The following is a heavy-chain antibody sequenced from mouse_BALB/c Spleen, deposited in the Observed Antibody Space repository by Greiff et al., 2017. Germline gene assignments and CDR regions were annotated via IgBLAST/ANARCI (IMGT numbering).Heavy chain of an antibody. Sequence: LVESGGGLVKPGGSLKLSCAASGFTFSSYAMSWVRQSPEKRLEWVAEISSGGSYTYYPDTVTGRFTISRDNAKNTLYLEMSSLRSEDTAMYYCARVITTADYYAMDYWGQGTSVTVSS. D-gene: IGHD1-2*01. V-gene: IGHV5-9-4*01. CDR1: GFTFSSYA. CDR2: ISSGGSYT. J-gene: IGHJ4*01. CDR3: ARVITTADYYAMDY.